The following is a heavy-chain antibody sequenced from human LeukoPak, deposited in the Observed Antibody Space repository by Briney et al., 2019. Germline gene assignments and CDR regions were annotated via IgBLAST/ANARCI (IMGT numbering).Heavy chain of an antibody. Sequence: PGGSLRLSCAASGFTFSSFTMTWVRQTPGKGLEWVSGISGSGDATFYADSVKGRFTISRDNSKDTLYLQMSSLRAEGTAIYYCAKDRGYWGQGTLVTVTS. CDR2: ISGSGDAT. J-gene: IGHJ4*02. CDR1: GFTFSSFT. CDR3: AKDRGY. V-gene: IGHV3-23*01.